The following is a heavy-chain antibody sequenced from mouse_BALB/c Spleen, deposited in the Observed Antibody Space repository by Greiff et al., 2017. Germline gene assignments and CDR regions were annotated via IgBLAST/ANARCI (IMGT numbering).Heavy chain of an antibody. J-gene: IGHJ2*01. CDR2: IDTSDSYT. CDR3: ARADYFDY. Sequence: QVHVKQPGAELVMPGASVKMSCKASGYTFTDYWMHWVKQRPGQGLEWIGAIDTSDSYTSYNQKFKGKATLTVDESSSTAYMQLSSLTSEDSAVYYCARADYFDYWGQGTTLTVSS. V-gene: IGHV1-69*01. CDR1: GYTFTDYW.